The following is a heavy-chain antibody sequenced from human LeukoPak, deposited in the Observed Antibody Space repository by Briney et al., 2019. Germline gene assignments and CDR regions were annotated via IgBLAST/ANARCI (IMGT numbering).Heavy chain of an antibody. CDR3: ARGHLGCSGGSCYRNWFDP. V-gene: IGHV4-31*03. CDR1: GGSISSGGYY. Sequence: SETLSLTCTVSGGSISSGGYYWSWIRQHPGKGLEWIGYIYYSGSTYYNPSLKSRVTISVDTSKNQFSLKLSSVTAADTAVYYCARGHLGCSGGSCYRNWFDPWGQGTLVTVSS. CDR2: IYYSGST. D-gene: IGHD2-15*01. J-gene: IGHJ5*02.